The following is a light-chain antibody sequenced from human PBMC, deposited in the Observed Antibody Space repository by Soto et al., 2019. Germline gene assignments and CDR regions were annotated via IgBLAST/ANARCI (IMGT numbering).Light chain of an antibody. Sequence: QSVLTQPPSVSAAPGQKVTISCSGSSSNIGSNYVSWYQQLPGTAPKLLIYDNNKRPSGIPDRFSGSKPGTSATLGITGLQTGDEADYYCGTWDSSLSAVVFGGGTKLTVL. CDR3: GTWDSSLSAVV. V-gene: IGLV1-51*01. CDR2: DNN. J-gene: IGLJ2*01. CDR1: SSNIGSNY.